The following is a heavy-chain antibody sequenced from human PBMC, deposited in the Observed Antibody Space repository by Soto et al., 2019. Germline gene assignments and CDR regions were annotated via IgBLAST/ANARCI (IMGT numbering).Heavy chain of an antibody. CDR2: MYYSGIT. CDR1: GGSICSAGYC. J-gene: IGHJ4*02. Sequence: PSETPSLTCTVSGGSICSAGYCWSWIRQHPGRGLEWIGYMYYSGITYYNPSLLSRVTMSVDMSKNQFSLKLFSVTAADTALYYCARISGYSSGWSPIDYWGQGSLVTVSS. V-gene: IGHV4-31*03. D-gene: IGHD6-19*01. CDR3: ARISGYSSGWSPIDY.